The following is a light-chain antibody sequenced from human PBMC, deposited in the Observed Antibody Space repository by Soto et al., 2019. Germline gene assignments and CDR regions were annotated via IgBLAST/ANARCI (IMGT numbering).Light chain of an antibody. J-gene: IGLJ1*01. CDR2: EVS. CDR1: SSDVGGYDY. Sequence: QSVLTQPASVSGSPGQSITISCTGTSSDVGGYDYVSWYQQHPGKAPKLIISEVSNRPSGVSNRFSGSKSGNTASLTISGLLFEDVRDFYSPSYTRGITFCVFGFGTKLTVL. V-gene: IGLV2-14*01. CDR3: PSYTRGITFCV.